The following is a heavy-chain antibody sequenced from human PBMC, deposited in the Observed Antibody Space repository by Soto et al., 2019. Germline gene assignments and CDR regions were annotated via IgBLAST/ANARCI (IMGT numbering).Heavy chain of an antibody. CDR3: ASIAARPD. J-gene: IGHJ4*02. V-gene: IGHV3-53*01. D-gene: IGHD6-6*01. CDR1: GFTVSSKY. CDR2: IYSGGST. Sequence: EVQLVESGGGLIHPGGSLRLSCAASGFTVSSKYMSWVRQAPGKGLEWVSVIYSGGSTYYADSVKGRFTISRDNSKNTLYLQMNSLRAEDRAVYYCASIAARPDWGQGTLVTVSS.